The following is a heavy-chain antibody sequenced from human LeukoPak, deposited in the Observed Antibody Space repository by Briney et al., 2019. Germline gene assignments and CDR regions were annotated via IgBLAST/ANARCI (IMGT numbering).Heavy chain of an antibody. CDR3: ARIVVPAAYYYYYYMDV. CDR2: ISSSSSYI. CDR1: GFTFSSYS. D-gene: IGHD2-2*01. Sequence: PGGSLRLSCAASGFTFSSYSMNWVRQAPGKGLEWVSSISSSSSYIYYADSVKGRFTISRDNAKNSLHLQMNSLRAEDTAVYYCARIVVPAAYYYYYYMDVWGKGTTVTVSS. V-gene: IGHV3-21*01. J-gene: IGHJ6*03.